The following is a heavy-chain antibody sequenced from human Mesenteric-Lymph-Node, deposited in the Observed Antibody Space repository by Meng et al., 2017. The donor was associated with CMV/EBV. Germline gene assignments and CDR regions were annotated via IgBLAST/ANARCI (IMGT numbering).Heavy chain of an antibody. D-gene: IGHD1-7*01. Sequence: LSLTCAVSGFNFHAYAMHWVRQVPGKGLEWVSGISWNSGSVGYADSVKGRFTISRDNAKNSLYLQMNSLGPEDTALYYCAKAPSGGWNYFFYFDIWGQGTQVTVSS. V-gene: IGHV3-9*01. CDR3: AKAPSGGWNYFFYFDI. CDR1: GFNFHAYA. J-gene: IGHJ4*02. CDR2: ISWNSGSV.